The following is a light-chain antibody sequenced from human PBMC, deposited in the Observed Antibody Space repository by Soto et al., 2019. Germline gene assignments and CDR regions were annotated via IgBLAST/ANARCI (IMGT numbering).Light chain of an antibody. CDR3: QHYSNLPPCT. CDR1: EDIRTS. V-gene: IGKV1-33*01. J-gene: IGKJ3*01. Sequence: DIQMTQSPSSLSASVGARVSITCQASEDIRTSLSWFQYKPGRAPKLLIYGASYLETGVPSRFRGSGSGTDFTLTISSLQPEDIATYFCQHYSNLPPCTFGPGTIVDIK. CDR2: GAS.